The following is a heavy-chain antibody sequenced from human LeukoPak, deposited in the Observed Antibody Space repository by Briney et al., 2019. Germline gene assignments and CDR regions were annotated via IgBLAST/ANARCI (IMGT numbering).Heavy chain of an antibody. J-gene: IGHJ4*02. D-gene: IGHD6-19*01. CDR3: AKDIALGSSGWTPFDY. CDR2: ISWNSGSI. V-gene: IGHV3-9*01. Sequence: SLRLSCAASGFTFDDYAMHWVRQAPGKDLEGVSGISWNSGSIGYADSVKGRFTISRDNAKNSLYLQMNSLRAEDTALYYCAKDIALGSSGWTPFDYWGQGTLVTVPS. CDR1: GFTFDDYA.